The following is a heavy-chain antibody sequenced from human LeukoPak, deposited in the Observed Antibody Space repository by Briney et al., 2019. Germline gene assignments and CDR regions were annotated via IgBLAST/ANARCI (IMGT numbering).Heavy chain of an antibody. D-gene: IGHD6-19*01. CDR3: ARGIAVAGHNWFDP. CDR2: INPNSGGK. J-gene: IGHJ5*02. V-gene: IGHV1-2*02. Sequence: ASVKVSCKASGYTFTGYYMHWVRQAPGQGLEWMGWINPNSGGKNYAQKFQGRVTMTRDTSISTAYMELSRLRSDDTAVYYCARGIAVAGHNWFDPWGQGTLVTVSS. CDR1: GYTFTGYY.